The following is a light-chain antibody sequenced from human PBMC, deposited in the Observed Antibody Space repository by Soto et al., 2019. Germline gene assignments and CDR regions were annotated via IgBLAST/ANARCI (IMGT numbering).Light chain of an antibody. CDR1: QSVSST. CDR2: GAS. V-gene: IGKV3-15*01. J-gene: IGKJ5*01. CDR3: QQSNTSPLAIT. Sequence: IVMTHSPATLSVSPGEGATLSCRASQSVSSTLAWYQQKPGQAPRLLMYGASTRAPGVPARFRGSGSGTEFTLTISSLQSEDFAVYFCQQSNTSPLAITFGQWTRLE.